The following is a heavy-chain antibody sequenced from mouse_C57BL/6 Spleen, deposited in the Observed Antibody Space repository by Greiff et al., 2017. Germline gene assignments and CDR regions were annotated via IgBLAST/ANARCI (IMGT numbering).Heavy chain of an antibody. V-gene: IGHV1-64*01. CDR3: ARGEGKDYFDY. CDR2: IHPTSGST. J-gene: IGHJ2*01. CDR1: GYTFTSYW. Sequence: QVQLQQPGAELVKPGASVKLSCKASGYTFTSYWMHWVKQRPGQGLEWIGMIHPTSGSTNYNEKFKSKATLTVDKSSSTAYMQLSSLTSEDSAVYYCARGEGKDYFDYWGQGTTLTVSS.